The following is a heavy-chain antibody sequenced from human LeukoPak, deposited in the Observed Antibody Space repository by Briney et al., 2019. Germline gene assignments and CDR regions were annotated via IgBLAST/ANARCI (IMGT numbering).Heavy chain of an antibody. V-gene: IGHV1-2*02. Sequence: ASVKVSCKASGYTFTGYYMHWVRQAPGQGLEWMGWINPNSGGTNYAQKFQGRVTMTRDTSISTAYMELSRLRSDDTAVYYCARESGLAVAGSLDYWGQGTLVTVSS. D-gene: IGHD6-19*01. J-gene: IGHJ4*02. CDR1: GYTFTGYY. CDR3: ARESGLAVAGSLDY. CDR2: INPNSGGT.